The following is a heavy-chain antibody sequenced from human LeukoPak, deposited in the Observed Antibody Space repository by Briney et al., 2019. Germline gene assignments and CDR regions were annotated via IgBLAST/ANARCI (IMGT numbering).Heavy chain of an antibody. CDR2: IEKDAREK. J-gene: IGHJ5*02. Sequence: PGGSLRLPCVASGFTISHYWMTWVRQAPGKGLEWVANIEKDAREKTYVDSVKGRFTISRDNAKNSIFLQMNSLRVEDMAIYYCVRDGGTDWYDPWGQGILVSVSS. V-gene: IGHV3-7*01. CDR1: GFTISHYW. D-gene: IGHD3-16*01. CDR3: VRDGGTDWYDP.